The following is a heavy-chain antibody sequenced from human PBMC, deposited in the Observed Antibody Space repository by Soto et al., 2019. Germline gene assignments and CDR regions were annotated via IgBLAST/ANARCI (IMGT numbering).Heavy chain of an antibody. V-gene: IGHV3-48*02. CDR1: GFTFSSYS. CDR2: ISSSSSTI. Sequence: GGSLRLSCAASGFTFSSYSMNWVRQAPGKGLEWVSYISSSSSTIYYADSVKGRFTISRDNAKNSLYLQMNSLRDEDTAVYYCASYDSSGYSAFDIWGQGTMVTVSS. CDR3: ASYDSSGYSAFDI. J-gene: IGHJ3*02. D-gene: IGHD3-22*01.